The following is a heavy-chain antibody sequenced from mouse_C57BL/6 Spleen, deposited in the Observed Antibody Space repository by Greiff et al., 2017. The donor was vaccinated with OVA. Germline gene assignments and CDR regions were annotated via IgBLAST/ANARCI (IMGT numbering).Heavy chain of an antibody. CDR3: ARALTYGSL. Sequence: EVKLQESGGDLVKPGGSLKLSCAASGFTFSSYGMSWVRQTPDKRLEWVATISSGGSYTYYPDSVKGRFTISRDNAKNTLYLQMSSLKSEDTAMYYCARALTYGSLWGQGTTLTVSS. CDR2: ISSGGSYT. CDR1: GFTFSSYG. D-gene: IGHD1-1*01. V-gene: IGHV5-6*01. J-gene: IGHJ2*01.